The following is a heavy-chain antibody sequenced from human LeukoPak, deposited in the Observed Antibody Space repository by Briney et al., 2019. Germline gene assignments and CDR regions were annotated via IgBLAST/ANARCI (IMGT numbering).Heavy chain of an antibody. V-gene: IGHV3-30*18. CDR3: AKDHEVIAAAGYFDY. CDR1: GFTFSSYG. CDR2: ISYDGSNK. D-gene: IGHD6-13*01. J-gene: IGHJ4*02. Sequence: GGSLRPSCAASGFTFSSYGMHWVRQAPGKGLEWVAVISYDGSNKYYADSVRGRFTISRDNSKNTLYLQMNSLRAEDTAVYYCAKDHEVIAAAGYFDYWGQGTLVTVSS.